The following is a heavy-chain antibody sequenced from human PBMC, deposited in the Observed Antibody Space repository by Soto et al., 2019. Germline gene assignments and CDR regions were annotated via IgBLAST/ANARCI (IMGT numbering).Heavy chain of an antibody. V-gene: IGHV4-39*01. J-gene: IGHJ4*02. Sequence: PSETLSLTCSASGGSITSSSHFWGWVRQPPGKGLEWIGTIYFTGNTYYTPSLKSRLTMSIDTSKNEFSLRLNSVTAADTAVYYCARYRREAVAGYTLDNWGQGILVTVSS. CDR2: IYFTGNT. CDR3: ARYRREAVAGYTLDN. D-gene: IGHD6-13*01. CDR1: GGSITSSSHF.